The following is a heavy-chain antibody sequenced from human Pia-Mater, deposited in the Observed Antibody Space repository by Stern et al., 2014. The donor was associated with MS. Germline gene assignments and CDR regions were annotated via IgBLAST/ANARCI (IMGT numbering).Heavy chain of an antibody. CDR1: GGTFTNYA. D-gene: IGHD3-16*01. CDR3: ARDRSLGVTPFFYY. Sequence: QVQLVQSGAEVKKPGSSVKVSCKASGGTFTNYAIAWVRQAPGQGLEWMGGIIPILGTTDYAQRFQGRVTINAGDSMDVIYMEVNSLSSEDTAVYYCARDRSLGVTPFFYYWGQGTLVTVSS. CDR2: IIPILGTT. J-gene: IGHJ4*02. V-gene: IGHV1-69*01.